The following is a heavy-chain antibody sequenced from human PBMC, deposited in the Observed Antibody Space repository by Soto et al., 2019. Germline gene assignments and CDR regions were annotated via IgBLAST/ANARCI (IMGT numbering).Heavy chain of an antibody. CDR1: GFTXSGSA. V-gene: IGHV3-73*01. CDR3: TRSPGISSS. D-gene: IGHD6-19*01. J-gene: IGHJ4*02. Sequence: EVQLVESGGGLVQPGGSLKLSCAASGFTXSGSAMHWVRQASGKGLEWVGRIRSKANSYATAYAASVKGRFTISRDDSKNTAYLQMNSRKTEDTAVYYCTRSPGISSSWGQGTLVTVSS. CDR2: IRSKANSYAT.